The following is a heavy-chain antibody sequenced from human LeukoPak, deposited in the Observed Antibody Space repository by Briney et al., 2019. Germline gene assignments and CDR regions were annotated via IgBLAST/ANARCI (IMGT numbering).Heavy chain of an antibody. Sequence: SETLSLTCAVYGGSFSGYYWNWIRQPPGKGLEWIGEINHSGSINYNSSLKSRVTISVDTSKNQFSLKLCSVTAADTAVYYCARLGKPLGSSPDYWGQGTLVTVSS. J-gene: IGHJ4*02. V-gene: IGHV4-34*01. CDR2: INHSGSI. CDR1: GGSFSGYY. CDR3: ARLGKPLGSSPDY. D-gene: IGHD7-27*01.